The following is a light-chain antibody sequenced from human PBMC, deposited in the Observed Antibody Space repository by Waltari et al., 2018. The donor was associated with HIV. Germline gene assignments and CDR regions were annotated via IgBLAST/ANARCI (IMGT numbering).Light chain of an antibody. CDR3: ATWDDSLNGWV. Sequence: QSVLNQAPSASGTPGQGVTISCSGSSSNIGSNTVTWYHQFPGTAPKLLIYSYGQRPSGVPERFSGSKSATSASLAISGLRSEDEADYYCATWDDSLNGWVFGGGTKLTVL. CDR1: SSNIGSNT. V-gene: IGLV1-44*01. J-gene: IGLJ3*02. CDR2: SYG.